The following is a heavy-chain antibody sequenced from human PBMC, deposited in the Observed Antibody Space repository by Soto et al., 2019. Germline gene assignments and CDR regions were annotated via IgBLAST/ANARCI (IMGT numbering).Heavy chain of an antibody. J-gene: IGHJ6*02. CDR1: GFTFRSSW. V-gene: IGHV3-7*01. D-gene: IGHD3-10*01. CDR3: ARDFPFYCGMDV. Sequence: GGSLRLSCAASGFTFRSSWMGWVRQAPGKGLEWVANIKEGGGKRNYLDSVKGRFTISRDNAENSLFLQMNSLRAEDTAVYYCARDFPFYCGMDVWGQGTTVTVSS. CDR2: IKEGGGKR.